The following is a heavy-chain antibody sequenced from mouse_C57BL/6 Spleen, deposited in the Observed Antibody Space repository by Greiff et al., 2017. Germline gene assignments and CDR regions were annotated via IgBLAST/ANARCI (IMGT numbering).Heavy chain of an antibody. CDR3: ARWTDLLGAMDY. Sequence: QVQLQQPGAELVQPGDSVKLSCKASGYTFTSYWMHWVKQRPGQGLEWIGMIHPNSGSTKYYEKFKSKATLTVDKSSSTAYMQLSSLTSEDSAVYYCARWTDLLGAMDYWGQGTLVTVSS. V-gene: IGHV1-64*01. J-gene: IGHJ4*01. D-gene: IGHD2-1*01. CDR1: GYTFTSYW. CDR2: IHPNSGST.